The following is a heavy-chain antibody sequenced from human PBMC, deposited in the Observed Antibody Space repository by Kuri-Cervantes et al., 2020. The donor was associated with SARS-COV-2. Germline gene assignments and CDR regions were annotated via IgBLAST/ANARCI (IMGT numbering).Heavy chain of an antibody. CDR1: GYSFTSYW. D-gene: IGHD3-22*01. J-gene: IGHJ4*02. V-gene: IGHV5-51*01. Sequence: GESLKISCKGSGYSFTSYWIGWVRQMPGKGLELLGIVYPGDSDTRYSPSFQGQVTISADKSISTAYLPWSSLKASVTAMYYCARQKFHYSDSSGYQGATDYWGQGTLVTVSS. CDR3: ARQKFHYSDSSGYQGATDY. CDR2: VYPGDSDT.